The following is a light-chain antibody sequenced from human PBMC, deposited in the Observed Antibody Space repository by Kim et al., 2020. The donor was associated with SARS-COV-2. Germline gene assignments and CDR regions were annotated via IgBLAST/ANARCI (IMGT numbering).Light chain of an antibody. V-gene: IGLV3-1*01. Sequence: PGQAASITCSGYKLGDKYVSWYQQKPGQSPGGVIYQDNQRPSGIPERFSGSNSGNTATLTISGTQAMDEADYYCQAWDSSTHNYVFGAGTKVTVL. CDR3: QAWDSSTHNYV. CDR1: KLGDKY. J-gene: IGLJ1*01. CDR2: QDN.